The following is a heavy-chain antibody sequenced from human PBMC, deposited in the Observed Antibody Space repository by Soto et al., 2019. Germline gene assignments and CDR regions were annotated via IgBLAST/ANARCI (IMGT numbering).Heavy chain of an antibody. CDR3: ARDRPLDY. V-gene: IGHV3-30-3*01. Sequence: GGSLRLSCAASGFTFSSYAMHWVRQAPGKGLEWVAVISYDGSNKYYADSVKGRFTISRDNSKNTLYLQMNSLRAEDTAVYYCARDRPLDYWGQGTLVTVSS. J-gene: IGHJ4*02. CDR1: GFTFSSYA. CDR2: ISYDGSNK.